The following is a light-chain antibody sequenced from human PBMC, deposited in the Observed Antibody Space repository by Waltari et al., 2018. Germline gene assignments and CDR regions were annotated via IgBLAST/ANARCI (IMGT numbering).Light chain of an antibody. Sequence: QSALSQPPSASGTPGQRITISCSGSSSNIGNNNVYWYQQLPGTAPKLLIYRNNQRASGVPDRFSGSKSATSASLAISGLRSDDEATYYCAAWDDSISSPRVFGGGTKVTVL. CDR1: SSNIGNNN. CDR2: RNN. V-gene: IGLV1-47*01. CDR3: AAWDDSISSPRV. J-gene: IGLJ3*02.